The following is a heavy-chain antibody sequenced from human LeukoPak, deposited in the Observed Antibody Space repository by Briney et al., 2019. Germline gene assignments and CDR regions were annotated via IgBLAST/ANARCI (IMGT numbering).Heavy chain of an antibody. CDR3: ARSYDWNYSRFDP. V-gene: IGHV3-33*01. D-gene: IGHD1-7*01. J-gene: IGHJ5*02. CDR1: GFTFSSYG. Sequence: GGSLRLSCAPSGFTFSSYGMPWVRQAPGKGLEWVAVIGYDGSNKYYADSVKGRFTISRDNSKNTLYLQMNSLRAEDTAVYYCARSYDWNYSRFDPWGQGTLVTVSS. CDR2: IGYDGSNK.